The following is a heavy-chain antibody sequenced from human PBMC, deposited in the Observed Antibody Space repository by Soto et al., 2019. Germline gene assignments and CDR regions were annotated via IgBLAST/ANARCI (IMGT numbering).Heavy chain of an antibody. CDR3: AKDGIEYSSFKDAFDI. D-gene: IGHD6-6*01. CDR1: GFTFSSYA. Sequence: GGSLRLSCAASGFTFSSYAMSWVRQAPGKGLEWVSAISGSGGSTYYADSVKGRFTISRDNSKNTLYLQMNSLRAEDTAVYYCAKDGIEYSSFKDAFDIWGQGTMVTVSS. CDR2: ISGSGGST. V-gene: IGHV3-23*01. J-gene: IGHJ3*02.